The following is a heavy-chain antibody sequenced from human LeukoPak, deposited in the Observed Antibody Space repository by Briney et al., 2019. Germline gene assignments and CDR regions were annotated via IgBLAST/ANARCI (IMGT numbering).Heavy chain of an antibody. J-gene: IGHJ4*02. CDR3: TRGGGSNYYGLPFDY. D-gene: IGHD4-11*01. CDR1: GYTFTSYG. CDR2: MKQDGREK. V-gene: IGHV3-7*01. Sequence: GASVKVSCKASGYTFTSYGISWVRQAPGKGLEWVANMKQDGREKYYVDSVRGRFTISRDNAKNSVYLQMNSLRAEDTAVYYCTRGGGSNYYGLPFDYWGPGTLVTVSS.